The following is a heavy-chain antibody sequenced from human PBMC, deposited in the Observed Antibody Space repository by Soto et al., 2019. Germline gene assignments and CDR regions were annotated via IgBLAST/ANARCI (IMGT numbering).Heavy chain of an antibody. CDR1: GFTFGSYW. CDR3: ARGWGYFDNSGFPYFYAMDV. CDR2: IKWDASEK. D-gene: IGHD3-22*01. V-gene: IGHV3-7*01. J-gene: IGHJ6*02. Sequence: GGSLRLSCAASGFTFGSYWMSWVRQAPGKGLEWLATIKWDASEKKYVDSVKGRFTMSRDNAKNSLYLQMDSLRAEDTAVYYCARGWGYFDNSGFPYFYAMDVWGQGTTVTVS.